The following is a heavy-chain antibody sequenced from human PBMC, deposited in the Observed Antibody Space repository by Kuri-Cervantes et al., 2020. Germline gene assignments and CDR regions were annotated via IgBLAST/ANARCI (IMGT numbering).Heavy chain of an antibody. V-gene: IGHV1-2*02. Sequence: AVKVSCKASGYTFTGYYMHWVRQAPGQGLEWMGWINPNSGGTNYAQKFQGRITMTRYTSISTAYMELSRLRSDDTAVYYCASVGIVGARYYYGMDVWGQGTTVTDSS. CDR3: ASVGIVGARYYYGMDV. CDR2: INPNSGGT. CDR1: GYTFTGYY. D-gene: IGHD1-26*01. J-gene: IGHJ6*02.